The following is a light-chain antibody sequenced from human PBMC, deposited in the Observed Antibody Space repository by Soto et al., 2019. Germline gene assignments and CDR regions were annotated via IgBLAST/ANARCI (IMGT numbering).Light chain of an antibody. CDR1: NSDVGGYNY. V-gene: IGLV2-11*01. Sequence: QSVLTQPASVSGSPGQSVTISCTGTNSDVGGYNYVSWYQQYPGKAPKLMISGVSERPSGVPDRFSGSKSGNTASLTISGLQAEDEADYYCCSYVDTDTWVFGGGTKLTVL. J-gene: IGLJ3*02. CDR3: CSYVDTDTWV. CDR2: GVS.